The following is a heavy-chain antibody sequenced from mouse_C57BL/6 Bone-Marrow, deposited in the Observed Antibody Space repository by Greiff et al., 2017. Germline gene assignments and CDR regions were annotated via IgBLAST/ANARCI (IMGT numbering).Heavy chain of an antibody. D-gene: IGHD1-1*01. V-gene: IGHV1-56*01. CDR3: ARGEITTVGCDY. Sequence: QVPLQQSVPELVRPGASVKISFKAPGYTFTSHWLPCLRHRPGPGLELIGEIFPGSGSTYYTEKFKGQATLTVDTSSSTASMQLSSLTSEDSAVYVCARGEITTVGCDYWGQGNTRTVSS. J-gene: IGHJ2*01. CDR2: IFPGSGST. CDR1: GYTFTSHW.